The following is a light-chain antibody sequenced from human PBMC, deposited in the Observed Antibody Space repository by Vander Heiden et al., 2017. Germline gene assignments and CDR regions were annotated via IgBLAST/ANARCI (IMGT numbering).Light chain of an antibody. CDR1: QSISSW. J-gene: IGKJ1*01. CDR2: KAS. Sequence: DIQMTQSHSTLSASGGDRVTITCRASQSISSWLAWYQQKPGKAPKLLIYKASSLESGVPSRVSGSGSGTEFILTISSLQPDDFATYYCQQYNSYSWTFGQGTKVEIK. CDR3: QQYNSYSWT. V-gene: IGKV1-5*03.